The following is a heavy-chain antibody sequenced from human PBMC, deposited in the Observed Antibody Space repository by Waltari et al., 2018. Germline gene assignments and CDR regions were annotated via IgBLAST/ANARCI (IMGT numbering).Heavy chain of an antibody. V-gene: IGHV3-23*01. J-gene: IGHJ4*02. CDR1: GFTFSSYA. Sequence: EVQLLESGGGLVQPGGSLRLSCAASGFTFSSYAMSWVRQAPGKGLEWVSAISGSGGSTYDADYVKGRFTIARDNSKNTLYLQMNSLRAEDTAVYYCAKDRLYKKYYFDYWGQGTLVTVSS. D-gene: IGHD1-1*01. CDR3: AKDRLYKKYYFDY. CDR2: ISGSGGST.